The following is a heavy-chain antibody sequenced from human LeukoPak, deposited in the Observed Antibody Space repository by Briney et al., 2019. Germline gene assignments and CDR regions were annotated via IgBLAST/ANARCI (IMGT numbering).Heavy chain of an antibody. V-gene: IGHV1-69*13. D-gene: IGHD1-7*01. J-gene: IGHJ5*02. CDR2: IIPIFGTA. CDR3: ARDSYNWNSQWYNWFDP. CDR1: GGTFSSYA. Sequence: SVKVSCKASGGTFSSYAISWVRQAPGQGLEWMGGIIPIFGTANYAQKFQGRVTIIADESTSTAYMELSSLRSEDTAVYYCARDSYNWNSQWYNWFDPWGQGTLVTVSS.